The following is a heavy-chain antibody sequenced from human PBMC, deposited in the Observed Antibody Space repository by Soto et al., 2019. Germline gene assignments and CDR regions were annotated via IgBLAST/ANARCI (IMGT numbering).Heavy chain of an antibody. J-gene: IGHJ5*02. V-gene: IGHV4-4*02. CDR1: GVSISSSPW. Sequence: QVQLQESGPGLVAPSGTLSVTCAVYGVSISSSPWWTWLRQAPGKGLEWIGDMYPSGGTTSNPSLQNRVPISVDKTKNHLSLTLTSVTAADTAVYYCARCLHCSHGGRFDPWGQGALVTVSS. D-gene: IGHD2-8*01. CDR3: ARCLHCSHGGRFDP. CDR2: MYPSGGT.